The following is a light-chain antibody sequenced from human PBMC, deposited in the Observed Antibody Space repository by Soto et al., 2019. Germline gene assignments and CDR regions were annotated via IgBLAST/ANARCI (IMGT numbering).Light chain of an antibody. J-gene: IGKJ2*03. V-gene: IGKV1-39*01. CDR2: AAS. CDR1: QDRSSY. CDR3: QQSFSSPLS. Sequence: DVTLTQSPSSLSASVGDSVAITCRARQDRSSYLDWYRHKAGSAPELLIYAASTWPRGVPDSFSGSGSGTDFLLAISSLQPEDFAAYYCQQSFSSPLSFGQGTKVDIK.